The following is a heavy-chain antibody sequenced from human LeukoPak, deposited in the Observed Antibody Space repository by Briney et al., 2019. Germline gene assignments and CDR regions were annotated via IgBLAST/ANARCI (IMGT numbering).Heavy chain of an antibody. CDR1: GFTFSSYE. J-gene: IGHJ4*02. Sequence: GGSLRLSCAASGFTFSSYEMNWVRQAPGKGLEWVSYISSSGSTIYYADSVKGQLTISRDNAKNSLYLQMNSLRAEDTAVYYCARRLRRNYFDYWGQGTLVTVSS. V-gene: IGHV3-48*03. CDR3: ARRLRRNYFDY. D-gene: IGHD4-17*01. CDR2: ISSSGSTI.